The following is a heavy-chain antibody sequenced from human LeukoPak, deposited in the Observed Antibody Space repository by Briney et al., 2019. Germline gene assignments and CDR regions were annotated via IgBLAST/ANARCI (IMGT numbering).Heavy chain of an antibody. Sequence: ASVKVSCKASGYTFTENYIHWVRQAPGHGLEGMGLINPYTGDANYTEQFQGRVTMTRDTSASTAYMHLSRLRSADTAVYYCARGKSGFSPWGQGTPVTVSS. V-gene: IGHV1-2*02. CDR1: GYTFTENY. D-gene: IGHD3-22*01. CDR3: ARGKSGFSP. CDR2: INPYTGDA. J-gene: IGHJ4*02.